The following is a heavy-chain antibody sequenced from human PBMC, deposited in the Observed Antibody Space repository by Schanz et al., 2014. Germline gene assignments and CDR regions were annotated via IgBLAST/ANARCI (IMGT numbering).Heavy chain of an antibody. CDR2: ISASGGDT. CDR3: ARKVVATIGGYYDN. Sequence: DVHLLESGGGLVQPGGSLRLSCAASEFTFSTDAMSWVRQAPGKGLEWLSVISASGGDTYYADSVKGRFTISRDNSKSTLYVEMNSLRVEDTAVYYCARKVVATIGGYYDNWGQGTLVTVSS. J-gene: IGHJ4*02. CDR1: EFTFSTDA. V-gene: IGHV3-23*01. D-gene: IGHD5-12*01.